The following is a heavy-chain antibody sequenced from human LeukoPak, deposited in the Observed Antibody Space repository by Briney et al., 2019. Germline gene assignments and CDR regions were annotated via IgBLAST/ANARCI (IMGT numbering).Heavy chain of an antibody. Sequence: LETLSLTCTVSGGSISSYYWSWIRQPPGKGLEWIGYIYYSGSTNYNPSLESRVTISIDTSKSQFSLTLTSVTAADTAVYYCARVAYGSSWFDPWGQGTLVIVSS. J-gene: IGHJ5*02. CDR2: IYYSGST. V-gene: IGHV4-59*01. CDR1: GGSISSYY. D-gene: IGHD2-2*01. CDR3: ARVAYGSSWFDP.